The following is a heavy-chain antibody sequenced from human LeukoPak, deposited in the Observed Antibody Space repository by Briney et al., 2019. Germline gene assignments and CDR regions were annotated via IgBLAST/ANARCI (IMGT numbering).Heavy chain of an antibody. J-gene: IGHJ3*02. Sequence: GGSVRLSCAASGFTFSSYWMSWVRQAPGKGLEWVANIKQDGSEKYYVDSVKGRFTISRDNAKNSPYLQMNSLRAEDTAVYYCARVDMTTFGGVIDTSDAFDIWGQGTMVTVSS. CDR1: GFTFSSYW. V-gene: IGHV3-7*01. CDR3: ARVDMTTFGGVIDTSDAFDI. CDR2: IKQDGSEK. D-gene: IGHD3-16*02.